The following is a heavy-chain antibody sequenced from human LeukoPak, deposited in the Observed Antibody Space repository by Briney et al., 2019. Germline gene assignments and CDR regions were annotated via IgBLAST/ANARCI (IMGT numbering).Heavy chain of an antibody. CDR1: GFTFSNYW. D-gene: IGHD6-13*01. V-gene: IGHV3-74*01. CDR3: ARAGSSSWYSNRFDP. J-gene: IGHJ5*02. CDR2: INSDGSST. Sequence: GGSLRLSCAASGFTFSNYWMNWVRQAPGKGLVWVSRINSDGSSTSYADSVKGRFTISRDNAKNTLYLQMNRLRAEDTAVYYCARAGSSSWYSNRFDPWGQGTLVTVSS.